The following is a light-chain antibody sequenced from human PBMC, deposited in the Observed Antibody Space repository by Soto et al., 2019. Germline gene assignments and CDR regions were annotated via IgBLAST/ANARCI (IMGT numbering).Light chain of an antibody. V-gene: IGKV3-11*01. J-gene: IGKJ4*01. Sequence: EIVLTQSPATLCLSPGERATLSCRASQGVSSTYLAWYQQKPGQAPRLLIYDASNRATGIPARFSGSGSGTDFTLTISSLEPEDFAVYYCQQRSNWPLTFGGGTKVAIK. CDR1: QGVSSTY. CDR3: QQRSNWPLT. CDR2: DAS.